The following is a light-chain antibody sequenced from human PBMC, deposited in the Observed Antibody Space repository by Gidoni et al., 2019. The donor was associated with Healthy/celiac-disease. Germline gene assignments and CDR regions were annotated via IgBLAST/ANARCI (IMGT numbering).Light chain of an antibody. V-gene: IGKV3-11*01. J-gene: IGKJ4*01. CDR3: QQRSNRPPLT. Sequence: EIVLTQSPATLSLSPGERATPSCRASQSVSSYLAWYQQKPGQAPRLLIYEASNRATGIPARFRGSGSGTDFTLTISSLEPEDFAVYYCQQRSNRPPLTFGGGTKVEIK. CDR1: QSVSSY. CDR2: EAS.